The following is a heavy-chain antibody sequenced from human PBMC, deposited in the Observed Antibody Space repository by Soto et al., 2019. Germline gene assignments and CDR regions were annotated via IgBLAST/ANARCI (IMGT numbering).Heavy chain of an antibody. CDR3: AHGHYDYGGPFSDY. D-gene: IGHD4-17*01. J-gene: IGHJ4*02. CDR1: GFSLSTSGVG. V-gene: IGHV2-5*02. CDR2: IYWDDDK. Sequence: QITLKESGPTLVKPTQTLTLTCTFSGFSLSTSGVGVGWIRQPPGKSLEWLALIYWDDDKRDSPSLKSRLTITQHTSKTQAVFTMTNMDPAATATYYCAHGHYDYGGPFSDYWGQGTLLTVSS.